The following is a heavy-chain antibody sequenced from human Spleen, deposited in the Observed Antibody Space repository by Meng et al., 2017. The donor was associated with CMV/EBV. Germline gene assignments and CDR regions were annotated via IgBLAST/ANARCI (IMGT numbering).Heavy chain of an antibody. V-gene: IGHV4-34*01. D-gene: IGHD3-10*01. J-gene: IGHJ6*02. CDR2: INHSGST. CDR3: ARDVRGLTRYYYFGMDV. Sequence: GSLRLSCAVYGGSFSGYYWNWIRQSPGKGLEWIGEINHSGSTNYNPSLKSRLTISVDTSRNQLSLKLSSVTAADTAVYYCARDVRGLTRYYYFGMDVWGQGATVTVSS. CDR1: GGSFSGYY.